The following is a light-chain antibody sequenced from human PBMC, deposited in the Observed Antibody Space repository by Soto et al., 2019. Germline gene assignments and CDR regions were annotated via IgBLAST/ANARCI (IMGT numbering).Light chain of an antibody. CDR2: GAS. CDR1: QSVSSA. V-gene: IGKV3-15*01. J-gene: IGKJ3*01. Sequence: EVVMTQSPAMVSVSPGQRATLSCRASQSVSSALAWYQLKRGQPPRLLIYGASTRATGIPPRFSGSGSGTEFTLIISSLQSEDFAVYYCQQYEKLPLTFGPGTEVNMK. CDR3: QQYEKLPLT.